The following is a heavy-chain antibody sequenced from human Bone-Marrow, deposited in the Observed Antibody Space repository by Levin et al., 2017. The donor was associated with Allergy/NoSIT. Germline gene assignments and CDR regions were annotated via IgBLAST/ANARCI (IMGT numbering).Heavy chain of an antibody. CDR1: GFTFNNYG. D-gene: IGHD4-17*01. J-gene: IGHJ2*01. CDR2: ISGSGDTI. Sequence: ETLSLTCAASGFTFNNYGMNWVRQAPGKRLEYIAAISGSGDTIYKGDSVKGRFSISRDNSKNTLSLQMNSLRVEDTAVYYCAKDARSDYGDWYFDLWGRGTLVIVSS. V-gene: IGHV3-23*01. CDR3: AKDARSDYGDWYFDL.